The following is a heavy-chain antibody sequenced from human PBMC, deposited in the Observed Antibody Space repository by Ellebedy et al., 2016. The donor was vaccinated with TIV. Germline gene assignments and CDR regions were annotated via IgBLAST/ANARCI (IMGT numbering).Heavy chain of an antibody. CDR1: GFTFSSYA. Sequence: GESLKISCAASGFTFSSYAMSWVRQAPGKGLEWVSAISGSGGSTYYADSVKGRFTISRDNSKNTLYLQMNSLRAEDTAVYYCAKDHYDSSGYYYDFFDYWGQGTLVTVSS. V-gene: IGHV3-23*01. J-gene: IGHJ4*02. CDR2: ISGSGGST. D-gene: IGHD3-22*01. CDR3: AKDHYDSSGYYYDFFDY.